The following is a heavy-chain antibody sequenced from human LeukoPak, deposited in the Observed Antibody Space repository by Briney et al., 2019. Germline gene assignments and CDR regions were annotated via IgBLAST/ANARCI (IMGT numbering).Heavy chain of an antibody. J-gene: IGHJ4*02. CDR3: AKSRWFGELPKFDY. D-gene: IGHD3-10*01. CDR2: ISYDGSNK. V-gene: IGHV3-30*18. Sequence: QAGGSLRLSCAASGFTFSSYGMHWVRQAPGKGLEWVAVISYDGSNKYYADSVKGRFTISRDNSKNTLYLQMNSLRAEDTAVYYCAKSRWFGELPKFDYWGQGTLVTVSS. CDR1: GFTFSSYG.